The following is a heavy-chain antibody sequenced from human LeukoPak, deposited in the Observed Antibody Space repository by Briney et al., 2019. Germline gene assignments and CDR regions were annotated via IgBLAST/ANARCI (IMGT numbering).Heavy chain of an antibody. J-gene: IGHJ4*02. CDR2: IKQDGSEK. CDR3: TRHVEPLYYYGSGSYYIPDY. CDR1: GFTFSSYW. D-gene: IGHD3-10*01. Sequence: GGSLRLSCAASGFTFSSYWMSWVRQAPGKGLEWVANIKQDGSEKYYVDSVKGRFTISRDSAKDSLYLQMNSLKTEDTAVYYCTRHVEPLYYYGSGSYYIPDYWGQGTLVTVSS. V-gene: IGHV3-7*03.